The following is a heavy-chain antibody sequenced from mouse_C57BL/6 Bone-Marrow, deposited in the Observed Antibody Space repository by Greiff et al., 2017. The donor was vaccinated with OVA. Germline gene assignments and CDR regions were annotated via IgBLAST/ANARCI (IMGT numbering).Heavy chain of an antibody. V-gene: IGHV1-50*01. Sequence: VQLQQPGAELVKPGASVTLSCKASGYTFTSYWMQWVKQRPGQGLEWIGEIDPSDSYTNYNQKFKGKATLTVDTSSSTAYMQLSSLTSEDSAVYYCARRDWDYGSSPTSYFDYWGQGTTLTVSS. J-gene: IGHJ2*01. D-gene: IGHD1-1*01. CDR1: GYTFTSYW. CDR3: ARRDWDYGSSPTSYFDY. CDR2: IDPSDSYT.